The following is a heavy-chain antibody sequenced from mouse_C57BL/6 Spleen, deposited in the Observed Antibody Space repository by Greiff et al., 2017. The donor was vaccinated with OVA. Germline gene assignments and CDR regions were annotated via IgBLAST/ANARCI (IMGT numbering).Heavy chain of an antibody. D-gene: IGHD1-2*01. CDR3: ARGGTTASLAY. Sequence: VQLQQSGPGLVQPSQSLSITCTVSGFSLTSYGVHWVRQSPGKGLEWLGVIWSGGSTDYNAAFISRLSISKDNSKSQVFFKMNSLQADDTAIYYCARGGTTASLAYWGQGTLVTVSA. V-gene: IGHV2-2*01. CDR1: GFSLTSYG. J-gene: IGHJ3*01. CDR2: IWSGGST.